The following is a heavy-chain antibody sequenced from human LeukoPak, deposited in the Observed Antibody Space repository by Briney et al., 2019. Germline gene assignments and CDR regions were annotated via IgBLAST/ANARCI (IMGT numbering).Heavy chain of an antibody. Sequence: SETLSLTCTVSGVSISSYYWSWIRQPPGKGLEWIGEINHSGSTNYNPSLKSRVTISVDTSKNQFSLKLSSVTAADTAVYYCARGGIEYSSSYYFDYWGQGTLVTVSS. J-gene: IGHJ4*02. CDR3: ARGGIEYSSSYYFDY. D-gene: IGHD6-6*01. V-gene: IGHV4-34*01. CDR1: GVSISSYY. CDR2: INHSGST.